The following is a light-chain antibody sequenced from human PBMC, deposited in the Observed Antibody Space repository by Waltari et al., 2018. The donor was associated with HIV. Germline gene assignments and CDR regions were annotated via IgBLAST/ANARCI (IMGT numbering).Light chain of an antibody. CDR3: SSDAGSNNWVV. CDR2: DVS. V-gene: IGLV2-8*01. CDR1: SSDVGGSKY. Sequence: QSALTPPPSAYGSPGQSVTISCTGTSSDVGGSKYVSWYQQHPGKAPELMIYDVSKRPSGAPACFAGATAGNTASLTGSGLQAEEEAYYCGSSDAGSNNWVVFGGGTKLTVL. J-gene: IGLJ2*01.